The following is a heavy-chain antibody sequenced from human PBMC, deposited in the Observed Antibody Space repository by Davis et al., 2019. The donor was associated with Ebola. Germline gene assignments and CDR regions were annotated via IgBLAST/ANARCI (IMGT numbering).Heavy chain of an antibody. D-gene: IGHD4-11*01. V-gene: IGHV3-23*01. CDR1: GFTLISYS. CDR3: ARDSNYRFDF. Sequence: PGGSLRLSCAASGFTLISYSMTWVRQAPGKGLEWVSGISGSGTGTYYADSVKGRFTFSRDTSMNTLYLQMNSLRAEDTAVYYCARDSNYRFDFWGQGTLVTASS. CDR2: ISGSGTGT. J-gene: IGHJ4*02.